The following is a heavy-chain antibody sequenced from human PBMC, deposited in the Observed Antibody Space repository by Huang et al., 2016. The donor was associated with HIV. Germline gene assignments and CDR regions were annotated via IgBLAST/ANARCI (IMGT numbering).Heavy chain of an antibody. D-gene: IGHD3-22*01. CDR1: GFTFSKVW. V-gene: IGHV3-15*01. J-gene: IGHJ4*02. CDR3: TTHLDYYDSSGYYFGNY. Sequence: EVQLVESGGGLVKPGGSLRLSRAASGFTFSKVWMSWVRQAAGRGREWVGRIKSRTDSGTTDYTSPVKGRFTISRDGSRNTLYLQRNSLKTEDTAVYYCTTHLDYYDSSGYYFGNYWGQGTLVTVSS. CDR2: IKSRTDSGTT.